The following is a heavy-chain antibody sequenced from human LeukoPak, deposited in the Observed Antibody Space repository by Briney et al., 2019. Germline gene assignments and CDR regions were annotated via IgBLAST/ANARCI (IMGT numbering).Heavy chain of an antibody. Sequence: GGSLRLSCAASGFTFSSYSMNWVRQAPGKGLEWVSSISSSSSYIYYADSVKGRFTISRDNAKNSLYLQMNSLRAEDTAVYYCAGALYAYYYDSSGSFDYWGQGTLVTVSS. J-gene: IGHJ4*02. V-gene: IGHV3-21*01. D-gene: IGHD3-22*01. CDR3: AGALYAYYYDSSGSFDY. CDR1: GFTFSSYS. CDR2: ISSSSSYI.